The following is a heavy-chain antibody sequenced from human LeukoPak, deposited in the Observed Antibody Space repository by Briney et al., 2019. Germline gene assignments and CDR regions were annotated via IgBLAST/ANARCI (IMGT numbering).Heavy chain of an antibody. CDR1: GGSISSYY. CDR3: ARGLSNWYFDL. D-gene: IGHD6-19*01. CDR2: TYYRSKWYN. Sequence: SETLSLTCTVSGGSISSYYWNWIRQSPSRGLEWLGRTYYRSKWYNDYAVSVKSRITINPDTSKNQFSLQPNSVTPEDTAVYYCARGLSNWYFDLWGRGTLVTVSS. V-gene: IGHV6-1*01. J-gene: IGHJ2*01.